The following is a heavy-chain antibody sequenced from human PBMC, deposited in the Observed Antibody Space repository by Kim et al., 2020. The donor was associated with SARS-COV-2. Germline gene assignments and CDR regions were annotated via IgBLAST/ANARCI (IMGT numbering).Heavy chain of an antibody. CDR3: ARGRVVGTGFVEPHRPDFDD. V-gene: IGHV4-31*03. D-gene: IGHD6-19*01. CDR2: IYYSGST. J-gene: IGHJ4*02. Sequence: SETLSLTCTVSGGSISSGGYYWSWIRQHPGKGLEWIGYIYYSGSTYYNPSLKSRVTISVDTSKNQFSLKLSSVTAADTAVYYCARGRVVGTGFVEPHRPDFDDWGQGTLVTVSS. CDR1: GGSISSGGYY.